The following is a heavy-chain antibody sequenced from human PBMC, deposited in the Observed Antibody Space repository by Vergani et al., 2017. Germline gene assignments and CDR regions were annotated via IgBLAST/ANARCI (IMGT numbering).Heavy chain of an antibody. CDR1: GDSVISTDHH. D-gene: IGHD2-15*01. CDR3: ASKRGACRAAYCHSYDF. V-gene: IGHV4-39*01. J-gene: IGHJ4*02. Sequence: QVQLQESGPGLVKPSETLSLTCTVSGDSVISTDHHWGWIRQTPGKGLEWIGSMDYSGSTSYNPSLESRISISFETHKNHFSLRLTSVTAADTAVYYCASKRGACRAAYCHSYDFWGPGTLVGVSS. CDR2: MDYSGST.